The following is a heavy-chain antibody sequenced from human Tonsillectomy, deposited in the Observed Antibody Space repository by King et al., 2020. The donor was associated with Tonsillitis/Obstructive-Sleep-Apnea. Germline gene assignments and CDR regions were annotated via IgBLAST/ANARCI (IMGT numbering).Heavy chain of an antibody. J-gene: IGHJ6*03. D-gene: IGHD2-2*01. CDR2: IRSKAYGGTT. CDR1: GFTFGDYA. V-gene: IGHV3-49*04. CDR3: TSDPMIVVPAAIHYYYYMDV. Sequence: VQLVESGGGLVQPGRSLRLSCTASGFTFGDYAMSWVRQAPGKGLEWVGFIRSKAYGGTTEYAASVKGRFTISRDDSKSIAYLQMNSLKTEDTAVYYCTSDPMIVVPAAIHYYYYMDVWGKGTTVTVSS.